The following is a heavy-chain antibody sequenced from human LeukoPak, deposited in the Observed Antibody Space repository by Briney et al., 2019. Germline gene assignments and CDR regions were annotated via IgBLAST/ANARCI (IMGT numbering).Heavy chain of an antibody. D-gene: IGHD4-17*01. V-gene: IGHV3-23*01. CDR3: ANPLRYGDYEYYFGY. J-gene: IGHJ4*02. CDR2: ISGSGGST. CDR1: GFNFSAYA. Sequence: GGSLRLSCAASGFNFSAYAMSWVRQAPGKGPEWVSAISGSGGSTHYADSVKGRFTISRDNSKNTLYLQMNSLRAEDTAVYYCANPLRYGDYEYYFGYWGQGTLVTVSS.